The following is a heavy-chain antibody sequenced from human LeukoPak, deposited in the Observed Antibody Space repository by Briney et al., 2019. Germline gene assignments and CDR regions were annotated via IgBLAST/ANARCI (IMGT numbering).Heavy chain of an antibody. CDR2: IYNSGNT. D-gene: IGHD3-10*01. V-gene: IGHV4-59*01. CDR3: ARGAPWFGDLLPYCFDF. Sequence: PSETLSLTCTVSNASISSYYWSWIRQPPGKRLEWIGYIYNSGNTYYKPSLNSRVTISVDTSKNQLSLKLTSVTAADTAVYYCARGAPWFGDLLPYCFDFWGQGSLVTVSS. CDR1: NASISSYY. J-gene: IGHJ4*02.